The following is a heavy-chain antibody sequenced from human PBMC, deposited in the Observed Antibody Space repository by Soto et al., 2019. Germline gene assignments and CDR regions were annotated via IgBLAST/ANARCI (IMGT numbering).Heavy chain of an antibody. Sequence: QVQLVQSGAEVKKPGSSVKVSCKASGDTFSSYAISWVRQAPGQGLEWMGGIIPIFCTTNYAQKFHGRVTIIAEQSTSTAHMERSSLRFEETAVYYCARYRDLRSDVFDICGQWTMVTVSS. J-gene: IGHJ3*02. CDR1: GDTFSSYA. CDR3: ARYRDLRSDVFDI. D-gene: IGHD3-16*02. V-gene: IGHV1-69*01. CDR2: IIPIFCTT.